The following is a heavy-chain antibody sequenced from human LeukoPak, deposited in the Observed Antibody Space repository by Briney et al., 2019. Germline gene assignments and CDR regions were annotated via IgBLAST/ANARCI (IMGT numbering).Heavy chain of an antibody. CDR2: ISHDGSDK. Sequence: GGSLRLSCAVSGFTFKSYAMHWVRQAPGKGLDWVAVISHDGSDKYYGDSVKGRFTISRDNSKNTLYLQMNSLRAEDTAVYYCARDSSSGWYYYYYMDVWGKGTTVTVSS. V-gene: IGHV3-30-3*01. J-gene: IGHJ6*03. CDR3: ARDSSSGWYYYYYMDV. D-gene: IGHD6-19*01. CDR1: GFTFKSYA.